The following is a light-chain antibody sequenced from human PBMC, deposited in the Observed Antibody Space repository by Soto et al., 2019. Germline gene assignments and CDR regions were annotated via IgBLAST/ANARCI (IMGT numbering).Light chain of an antibody. V-gene: IGLV4-69*01. CDR2: LDSDGSH. J-gene: IGLJ2*01. CDR3: QTWGTGSHVV. Sequence: QSVLTQSPSASASLGASVKLTCTLSSWHSSYAIAWHQQQPEKGPRYLMKLDSDGSHTKGDAIPDRFSGTSSGAERYLTSASHPSEDEADYYCQTWGTGSHVVFGGGTKLTVL. CDR1: SWHSSYA.